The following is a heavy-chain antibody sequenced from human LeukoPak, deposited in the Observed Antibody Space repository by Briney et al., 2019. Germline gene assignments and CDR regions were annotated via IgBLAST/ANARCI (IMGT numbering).Heavy chain of an antibody. D-gene: IGHD4-17*01. V-gene: IGHV3-23*01. Sequence: GGSLRLSCAASGLTFNNNAMKWVRQAPGKGLEWVSTISGPGGSTYYGDSVKGRFTTSRDNSKNTVYLQMNSLRADDTAIYYCAKGDYGYHYYTVIWCKGTTVTVSS. CDR3: AKGDYGYHYYTVI. CDR2: ISGPGGST. CDR1: GLTFNNNA. J-gene: IGHJ6*03.